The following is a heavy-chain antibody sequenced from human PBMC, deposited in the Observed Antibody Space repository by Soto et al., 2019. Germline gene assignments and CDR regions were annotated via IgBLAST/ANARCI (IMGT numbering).Heavy chain of an antibody. CDR3: ARGRGELHTYSYMDV. CDR2: IYSGGST. V-gene: IGHV3-66*01. J-gene: IGHJ6*03. Sequence: GGSLRLSCAASGFTVSSNYMSWVRQAPGKGLEWVSVIYSGGSTYYADSVKGRFTISRDNPKNTLYLQMNSLRAEDTAVYYCARGRGELHTYSYMDVWGKGTTVTVSS. D-gene: IGHD1-7*01. CDR1: GFTVSSNY.